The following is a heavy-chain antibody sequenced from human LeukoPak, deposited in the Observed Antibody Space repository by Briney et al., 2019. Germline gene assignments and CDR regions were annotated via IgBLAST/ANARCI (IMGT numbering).Heavy chain of an antibody. CDR3: AREWGVTGDQS. V-gene: IGHV3-53*01. D-gene: IGHD7-27*01. CDR2: ISGSGRST. CDR1: GFSVSSNY. J-gene: IGHJ5*02. Sequence: GGSLRLSCEASGFSVSSNYLSWVRQAPGKGLEWVSAISGSGRSTYSADSVRGRFTISRDNSKNTLYLQMNSLRAEDTAVYYCAREWGVTGDQSWGQGTLVTVSS.